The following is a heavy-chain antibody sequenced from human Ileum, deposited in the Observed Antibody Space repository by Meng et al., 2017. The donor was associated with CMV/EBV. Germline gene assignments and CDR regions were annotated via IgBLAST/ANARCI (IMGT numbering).Heavy chain of an antibody. V-gene: IGHV4-39*07. CDR3: AREPDYYDSSGYSD. CDR2: IYYSGST. Sequence: SGGSISRSSYYWGWIRQHPGKGLEWSGSIYYSGSTYYNTSLKSRVTISVDTSKNQFSLKLSSVTAADTDVYYCAREPDYYDSSGYSDWGQGTLVTVSS. D-gene: IGHD3-22*01. J-gene: IGHJ4*02. CDR1: GGSISRSSYY.